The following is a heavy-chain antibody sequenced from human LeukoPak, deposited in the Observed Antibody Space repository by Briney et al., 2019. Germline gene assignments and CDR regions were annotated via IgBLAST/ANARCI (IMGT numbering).Heavy chain of an antibody. V-gene: IGHV4-59*08. CDR3: ARHGMVRGVPYYYYYYGMDV. J-gene: IGHJ6*02. CDR1: GGSISSYY. Sequence: SETLSLTCTVSGGSISSYYWSWIRQPPGKGLEWIGYIYYSGSTNYNPSLKSRVTISVDTSKNQFSLKLSSVTAADTAVYYCARHGMVRGVPYYYYYYGMDVWGQGTTVTVAS. CDR2: IYYSGST. D-gene: IGHD3-10*01.